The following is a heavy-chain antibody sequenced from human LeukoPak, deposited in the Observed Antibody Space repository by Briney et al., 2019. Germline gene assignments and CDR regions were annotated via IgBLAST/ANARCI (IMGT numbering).Heavy chain of an antibody. Sequence: ASVKVSCKTSGYTFTNYDINWVRQATGQGLEWMGWMNPNNGNTGYAQKFLGRVTMTRATSISTAYMELSSLTFEDTAVYYCTRSVRNGHIDYWGQGTLVTASS. CDR1: GYTFTNYD. CDR2: MNPNNGNT. D-gene: IGHD2-8*01. CDR3: TRSVRNGHIDY. V-gene: IGHV1-8*01. J-gene: IGHJ4*02.